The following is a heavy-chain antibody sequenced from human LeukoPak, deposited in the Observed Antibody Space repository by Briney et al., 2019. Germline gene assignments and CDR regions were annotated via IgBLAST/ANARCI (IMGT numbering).Heavy chain of an antibody. CDR3: ASLDYYDSSGFDAFDI. V-gene: IGHV1-8*01. Sequence: ASVKVSCTASGYTFTSYDINWVRQATGQGLEWMGWMNPNSGNTGYAQKFQGRVTMTRNTSISTAYMELSSLRSEDTAVYYCASLDYYDSSGFDAFDIWGQGTMVTVSS. CDR2: MNPNSGNT. CDR1: GYTFTSYD. J-gene: IGHJ3*02. D-gene: IGHD3-22*01.